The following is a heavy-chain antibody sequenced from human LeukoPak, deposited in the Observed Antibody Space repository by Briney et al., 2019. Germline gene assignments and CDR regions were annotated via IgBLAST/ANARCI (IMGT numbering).Heavy chain of an antibody. J-gene: IGHJ6*02. CDR2: IKQDGSEK. CDR3: ASQDYYYGMDV. Sequence: GGSLRLSCAASRFIFSSYWMSWVRQAPGKGLEWVANIKQDGSEKYYVVSVKGRFTISRDNAKNSLYLQMNSLRAEDTAVYYCASQDYYYGMDVWGQGTTVTVSS. V-gene: IGHV3-7*02. CDR1: RFIFSSYW.